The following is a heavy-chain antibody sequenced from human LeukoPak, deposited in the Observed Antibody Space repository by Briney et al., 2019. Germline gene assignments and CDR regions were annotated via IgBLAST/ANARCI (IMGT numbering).Heavy chain of an antibody. Sequence: GGSLRLSCAVSGFTFSDYWMTWVRQAPGKGLEWVANINQDGSEKYYVDSVEGRFTISRDNSKNTLYLQMNSLRAEDTAVYYCARDLHGDNWGQGTLVTVSS. J-gene: IGHJ4*02. CDR2: INQDGSEK. CDR1: GFTFSDYW. V-gene: IGHV3-7*01. CDR3: ARDLHGDN.